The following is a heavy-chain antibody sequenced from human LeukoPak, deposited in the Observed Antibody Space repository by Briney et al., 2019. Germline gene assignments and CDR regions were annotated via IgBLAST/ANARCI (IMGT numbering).Heavy chain of an antibody. Sequence: SETLSLTCSISGYSISSGYFWGWIRQPPGKGLEWIGHIHHDWITYYNPSLKSRVTISLDPSKNPFSLTLTSVAAADTALYHCARVHYYDASDYSTSNWFDPWGQGTLVTVSS. CDR1: GYSISSGYF. V-gene: IGHV4-38-2*02. J-gene: IGHJ5*02. CDR2: IHHDWIT. D-gene: IGHD3-22*01. CDR3: ARVHYYDASDYSTSNWFDP.